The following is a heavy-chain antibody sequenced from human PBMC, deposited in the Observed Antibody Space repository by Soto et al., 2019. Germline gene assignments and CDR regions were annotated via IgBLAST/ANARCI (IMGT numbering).Heavy chain of an antibody. CDR2: INPVSGGT. J-gene: IGHJ4*02. Sequence: QVHLVQSGAEVKRPGSSVKVACRASGYTFNTYYIHWVRQAPGQGLEWIGWINPVSGGTQYEEKFQDRVTMTRDTSISTAYLELTSLTSDDTALYYCARDGQYGDYGYFFDSWGQGTLVTVSS. CDR3: ARDGQYGDYGYFFDS. CDR1: GYTFNTYY. D-gene: IGHD4-17*01. V-gene: IGHV1-2*02.